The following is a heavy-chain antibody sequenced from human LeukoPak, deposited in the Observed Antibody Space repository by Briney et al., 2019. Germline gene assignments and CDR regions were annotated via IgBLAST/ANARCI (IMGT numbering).Heavy chain of an antibody. Sequence: PSETLSLTCTVSGGSISSGGYYWSWIRQHPGKGLEWIGYIYYSGSTYYNPSLKSRVTISVDTSKNQFSLKLSSVTAADTAVYYCARDTHGCDDFGAFDIWGQGTMVTVSS. D-gene: IGHD3-3*01. CDR1: GGSISSGGYY. CDR2: IYYSGST. CDR3: ARDTHGCDDFGAFDI. J-gene: IGHJ3*02. V-gene: IGHV4-31*03.